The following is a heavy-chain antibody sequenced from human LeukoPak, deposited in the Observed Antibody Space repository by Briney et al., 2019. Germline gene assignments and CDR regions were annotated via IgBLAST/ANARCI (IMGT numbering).Heavy chain of an antibody. V-gene: IGHV3-49*03. Sequence: AGGSLRLSCTASGLTFGDYAMSWFRQAPGKGLEWVGFIRSKAYGGTTEYAASVKGRFTISRDDSKSIAYLQMNSLKTEDTAVYYCTRDADTAMAAPFDHWGQGTLVTVSS. J-gene: IGHJ4*02. CDR1: GLTFGDYA. D-gene: IGHD5-18*01. CDR3: TRDADTAMAAPFDH. CDR2: IRSKAYGGTT.